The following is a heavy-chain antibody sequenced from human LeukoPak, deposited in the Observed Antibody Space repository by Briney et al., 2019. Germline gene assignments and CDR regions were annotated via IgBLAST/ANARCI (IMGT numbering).Heavy chain of an antibody. Sequence: ASVKVSCKASGYTFTSYGISWVRQAPGQGLEWMGWISAYNGNTNYAQKLQGRVTMTTDTSTSTAYMELRSLRSDDTAVYYCARDCSSTSCQEGYYYYYYGMDVWGQGTTVTVSS. CDR2: ISAYNGNT. D-gene: IGHD2-2*01. CDR3: ARDCSSTSCQEGYYYYYYGMDV. CDR1: GYTFTSYG. J-gene: IGHJ6*02. V-gene: IGHV1-18*01.